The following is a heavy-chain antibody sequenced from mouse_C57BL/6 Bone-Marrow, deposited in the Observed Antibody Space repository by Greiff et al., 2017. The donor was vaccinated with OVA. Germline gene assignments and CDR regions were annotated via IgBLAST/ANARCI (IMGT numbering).Heavy chain of an antibody. CDR2: ISDGGSYT. J-gene: IGHJ2*01. CDR3: STTTRGYYFDY. Sequence: DVKLVEPGGGLVKPGGSLKLSCAASGFTFSSYDMSWVRQTPDKRLEWVATISDGGSYTYYPDHVKGRFTISRDNAKNNLYLQMSHLKSEDTAMYYCSTTTRGYYFDYWGQGTTLTVSS. D-gene: IGHD1-1*01. V-gene: IGHV5-4*03. CDR1: GFTFSSYD.